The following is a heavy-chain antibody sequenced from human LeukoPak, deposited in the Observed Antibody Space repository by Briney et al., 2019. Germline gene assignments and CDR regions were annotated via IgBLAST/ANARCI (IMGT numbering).Heavy chain of an antibody. D-gene: IGHD4-17*01. Sequence: GGSLRLSCAASGFTFSNYAMSWVRQAPGKGLEWVSAITGSYDSTNYADSVKGRFTISRDNSKNTLYLQMSSLRAEDTAVYYCVKSDRPDYADFGLGSWGQGTLVTVSS. CDR1: GFTFSNYA. CDR2: ITGSYDST. V-gene: IGHV3-23*01. CDR3: VKSDRPDYADFGLGS. J-gene: IGHJ5*02.